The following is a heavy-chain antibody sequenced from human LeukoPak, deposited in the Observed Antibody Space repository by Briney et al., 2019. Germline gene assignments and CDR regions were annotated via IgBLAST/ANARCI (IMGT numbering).Heavy chain of an antibody. CDR2: ISSSSSYI. V-gene: IGHV3-21*01. D-gene: IGHD6-13*01. J-gene: IGHJ4*02. Sequence: GGSLRLSCAAPGFTFSSYSMNWVRQAPGKGLEWVSSISSSSSYIYYADSVKGRFTISRDNAKNSLYLQMNSLRAEDTAVYYCARGSAAGTDYWGQGTLVTVSS. CDR3: ARGSAAGTDY. CDR1: GFTFSSYS.